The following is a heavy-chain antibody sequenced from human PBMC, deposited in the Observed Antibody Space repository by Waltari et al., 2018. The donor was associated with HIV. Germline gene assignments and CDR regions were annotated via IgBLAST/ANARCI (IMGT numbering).Heavy chain of an antibody. V-gene: IGHV3-30*01. Sequence: QVQLVESGGGVVQPGRSLRLSCAASGFTFSSFARHWVRQAPGKGLEWAAVIAYDGSEKYYGDSVKGRFTISRDNSKNTLYLQMNSLRVEDTAVYYCARGRGGPDYWGQGTLVTVSS. CDR2: IAYDGSEK. D-gene: IGHD3-10*01. CDR1: GFTFSSFA. CDR3: ARGRGGPDY. J-gene: IGHJ4*02.